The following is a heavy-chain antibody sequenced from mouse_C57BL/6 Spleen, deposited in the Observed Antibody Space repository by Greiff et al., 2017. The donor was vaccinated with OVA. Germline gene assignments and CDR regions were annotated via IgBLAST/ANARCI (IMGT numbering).Heavy chain of an antibody. CDR3: AREERTYDYGYYAMYY. D-gene: IGHD2-4*01. J-gene: IGHJ4*01. V-gene: IGHV1-82*01. Sequence: VQLQQSGPELVKPGASVKISCKASGYAFSSSWMNWVKQRPGQGLEWIGRIYPGDGDTNYNGKFKGKATLTADKSSSTAYMQLSSLTSEDSAVYFCAREERTYDYGYYAMYYWGQGTSVTGSS. CDR1: GYAFSSSW. CDR2: IYPGDGDT.